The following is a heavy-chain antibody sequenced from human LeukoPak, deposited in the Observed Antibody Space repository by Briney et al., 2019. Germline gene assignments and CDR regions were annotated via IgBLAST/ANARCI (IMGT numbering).Heavy chain of an antibody. CDR2: ISAYNGNT. Sequence: ASVKVSCKASGGTFSSYAISWVRQAPGQGLEWMGWISAYNGNTNYAQKLQGRVTMTTDTSTSTAYMELRSLRSDDTAVYYCARDAGDFWSGFENWFDPWGQGTLVTVSS. J-gene: IGHJ5*02. D-gene: IGHD3-3*01. CDR1: GGTFSSYA. V-gene: IGHV1-18*01. CDR3: ARDAGDFWSGFENWFDP.